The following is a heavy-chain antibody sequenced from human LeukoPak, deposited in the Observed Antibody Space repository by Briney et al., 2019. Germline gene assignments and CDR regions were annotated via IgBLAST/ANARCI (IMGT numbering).Heavy chain of an antibody. CDR3: ARARWTSTGTTYYLDY. CDR2: INAGNGKT. D-gene: IGHD4-17*01. Sequence: ASVKVSCKASGYIFSDYAIQWVRQAPGQGLERMGWINAGNGKTKYSQKFQDRVTIARDTSASTAYLELSGLRSEDTAVYFCARARWTSTGTTYYLDYWGQGTLVTVSS. CDR1: GYIFSDYA. J-gene: IGHJ4*02. V-gene: IGHV1-3*01.